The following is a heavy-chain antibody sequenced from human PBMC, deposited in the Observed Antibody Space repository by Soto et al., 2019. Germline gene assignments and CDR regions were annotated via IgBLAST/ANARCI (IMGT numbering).Heavy chain of an antibody. Sequence: GGALRLSCAASGFTFRSYWMSWGRQAPGEGAGGGANIKQDGSEKYYVDSVKGRFTISRDNAKNSLYLQMNSLRAEDTAVYYCARATDRYDFWSGYPYYYYYMDVWGKGTTVTVSS. J-gene: IGHJ6*03. D-gene: IGHD3-3*01. CDR2: IKQDGSEK. CDR1: GFTFRSYW. V-gene: IGHV3-7*01. CDR3: ARATDRYDFWSGYPYYYYYMDV.